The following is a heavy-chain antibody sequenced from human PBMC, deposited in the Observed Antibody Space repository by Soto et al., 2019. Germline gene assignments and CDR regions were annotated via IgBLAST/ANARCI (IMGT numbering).Heavy chain of an antibody. CDR2: IYTSGST. V-gene: IGHV4-4*07. J-gene: IGHJ5*02. CDR1: GGSISSYY. CDR3: ARGSGVRRDVLRYFDWLPHEGNWFDP. Sequence: QVQLQESGPGLVKPSETLSLTCTVSGGSISSYYWSWIRQPAGKGLEWIGRIYTSGSTNYNPSLKSRVTMSVDTSKNQFSLKLSSVPAADTAVYYCARGSGVRRDVLRYFDWLPHEGNWFDPWGQGTLVTVSS. D-gene: IGHD3-9*01.